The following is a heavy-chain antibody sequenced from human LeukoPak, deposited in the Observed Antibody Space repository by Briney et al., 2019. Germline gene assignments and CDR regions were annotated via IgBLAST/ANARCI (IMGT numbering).Heavy chain of an antibody. CDR3: ARGDYYDSSVPGY. Sequence: SETLSLTCTVSGGSVSSDYWSWIRQPPGKGLEWIGWISYSGSSNYSPSLKSRVTISVDTSKNQFSLKLSSVTAADTAVYYCARGDYYDSSVPGYWGQGTLVTVSS. CDR1: GGSVSSDY. J-gene: IGHJ4*02. CDR2: ISYSGSS. V-gene: IGHV4-59*02. D-gene: IGHD3-22*01.